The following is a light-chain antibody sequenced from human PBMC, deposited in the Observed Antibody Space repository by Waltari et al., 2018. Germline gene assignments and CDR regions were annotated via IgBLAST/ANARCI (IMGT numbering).Light chain of an antibody. CDR2: KAS. J-gene: IGKJ1*01. Sequence: DIQMTQSPSTLSAYVGDRVTIACRASQSISNWLAWYQQKPGKAPNLLIYKASNLESGVPSRFSGSGSGTDFTLTISSLQPDDFATYYCQHQATFGQGTKVEIK. CDR3: QHQAT. V-gene: IGKV1-5*03. CDR1: QSISNW.